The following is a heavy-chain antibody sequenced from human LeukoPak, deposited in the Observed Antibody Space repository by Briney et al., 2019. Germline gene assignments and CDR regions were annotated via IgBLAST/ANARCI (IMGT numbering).Heavy chain of an antibody. CDR2: VYPDGRT. J-gene: IGHJ4*02. Sequence: PGGSLRVFCAVSGVTVTDNYMSWGRQGPGEGLRWVSVVYPDGRTYYADSVKGRFTISRDNSRNTLLLPRNSLRADDTAVYYCARTNPVYGDYDYWGQGTLVTVSS. CDR1: GVTVTDNY. V-gene: IGHV3-53*01. CDR3: ARTNPVYGDYDY. D-gene: IGHD4-17*01.